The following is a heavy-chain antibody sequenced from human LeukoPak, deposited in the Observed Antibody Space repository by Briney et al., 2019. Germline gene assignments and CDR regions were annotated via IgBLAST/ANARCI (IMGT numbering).Heavy chain of an antibody. J-gene: IGHJ4*02. Sequence: GESLKISCKGSGYSFTSYWIGWVRQMPGKGLEWMGIIYPGDSDTRYSPSFQGQVTISADKSISTAYLQWSSLKASDTAMYYCPRQWDEYSSSSGGVDYWGQGTLVTVSS. D-gene: IGHD6-6*01. CDR1: GYSFTSYW. CDR2: IYPGDSDT. V-gene: IGHV5-51*01. CDR3: PRQWDEYSSSSGGVDY.